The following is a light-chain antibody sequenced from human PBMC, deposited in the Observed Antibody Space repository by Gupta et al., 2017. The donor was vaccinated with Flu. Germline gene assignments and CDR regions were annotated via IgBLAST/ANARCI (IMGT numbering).Light chain of an antibody. V-gene: IGKV3-15*01. CDR2: GAS. Sequence: VVMTQSPVTLSASPGESVTLSCRASQSVDREVAWYQQKPGQAPRLLIYGASIRATGIPDRFSGSGSEKEFSLTITSRQSEDFALYYCHQYKNWPALTFGGGTRVDIK. CDR1: QSVDRE. J-gene: IGKJ4*01. CDR3: HQYKNWPALT.